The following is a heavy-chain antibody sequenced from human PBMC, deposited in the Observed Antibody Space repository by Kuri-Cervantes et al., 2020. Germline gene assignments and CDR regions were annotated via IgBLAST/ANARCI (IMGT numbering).Heavy chain of an antibody. V-gene: IGHV4-31*03. Sequence: SETLSLTCTVSGGSISSGGYYWSWIRQHPGKGLEWIGYIYYSGSTYYNPSLKSRVTIPVDTSRNQFSLKLSSVTAADTAVYYCARVEGYYGSGSPSLLHFDYWGQGTLVTVSS. CDR1: GGSISSGGYY. D-gene: IGHD3-10*01. J-gene: IGHJ4*02. CDR2: IYYSGST. CDR3: ARVEGYYGSGSPSLLHFDY.